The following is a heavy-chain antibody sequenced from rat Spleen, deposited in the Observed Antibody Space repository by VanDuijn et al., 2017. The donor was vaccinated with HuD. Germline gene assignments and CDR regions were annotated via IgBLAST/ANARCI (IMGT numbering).Heavy chain of an antibody. CDR1: GYSITSNY. Sequence: EVQLQESGPGLVKPSQSLSLTCSVTGYSITSNYWGWIRKFPGNKMEWMGYITYSGNTSHNPSLKSRISITRDTSKNQFFLQLNSVTTEDAATYYCARADISAIYTDGIWGQGVMVTVSS. J-gene: IGHJ2*01. CDR3: ARADISAIYTDGI. CDR2: ITYSGNT. D-gene: IGHD1-2*01. V-gene: IGHV3-1*01.